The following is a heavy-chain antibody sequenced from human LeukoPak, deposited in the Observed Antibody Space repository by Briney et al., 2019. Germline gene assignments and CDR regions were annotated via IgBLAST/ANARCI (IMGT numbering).Heavy chain of an antibody. V-gene: IGHV4-30-4*01. J-gene: IGHJ4*02. Sequence: PSETLSLTCTVSGGSISSGDYHWSWIRQPPGKGLEWIGYIYYSGSTYYNPSLKSRVTISVDTSKNQFSLKLSSVTAADTAVYYCARGLYGSGSYYCDYWGQGTLVTVSS. CDR1: GGSISSGDYH. CDR2: IYYSGST. D-gene: IGHD3-10*01. CDR3: ARGLYGSGSYYCDY.